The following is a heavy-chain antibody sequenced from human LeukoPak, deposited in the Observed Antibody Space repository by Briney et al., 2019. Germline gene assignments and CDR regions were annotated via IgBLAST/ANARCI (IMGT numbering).Heavy chain of an antibody. D-gene: IGHD3/OR15-3a*01. Sequence: GSLSLSCAASGFTFSSYSMNWVRQAPGKGLEWVSYISSSSSTIYYADSVKGRFTISRDNAKNSLYLQMNSLRAEDTAAYYCARDGPFGPTDYWGQGTLVTVSS. V-gene: IGHV3-48*04. CDR1: GFTFSSYS. CDR2: ISSSSSTI. CDR3: ARDGPFGPTDY. J-gene: IGHJ4*02.